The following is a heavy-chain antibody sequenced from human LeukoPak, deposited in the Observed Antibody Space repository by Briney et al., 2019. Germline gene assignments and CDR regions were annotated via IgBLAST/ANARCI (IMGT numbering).Heavy chain of an antibody. J-gene: IGHJ5*02. CDR3: ARGPRITIFGVVRNWFDP. CDR2: INHSGST. CDR1: GGFFSGYY. Sequence: PSETLSLTCAVYGGFFSGYYWSWIRQPPGKGLEWIGEINHSGSTNYNPSLKSRVTISVDTSKNQFSLKLSSVTAADTAVYYCARGPRITIFGVVRNWFDPWGQGTLVTVSS. D-gene: IGHD3-3*01. V-gene: IGHV4-34*01.